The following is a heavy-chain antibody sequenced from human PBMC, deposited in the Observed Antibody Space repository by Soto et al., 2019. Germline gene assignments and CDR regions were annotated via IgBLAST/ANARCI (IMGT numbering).Heavy chain of an antibody. V-gene: IGHV3-21*01. J-gene: IGHJ4*02. CDR1: GFTFSSYS. CDR3: GKDYLWERYHPTLFFDY. CDR2: ISSSSSYI. D-gene: IGHD3-16*02. Sequence: EVQLVESGGGLVKPGGSLRLSCAASGFTFSSYSMNWVRQAPGKGLEWVSSISSSSSYIYYADSVKGRLTISRDNAKNSLQLQINRLTAEATAVYYCGKDYLWERYHPTLFFDYWGQGTLVTLST.